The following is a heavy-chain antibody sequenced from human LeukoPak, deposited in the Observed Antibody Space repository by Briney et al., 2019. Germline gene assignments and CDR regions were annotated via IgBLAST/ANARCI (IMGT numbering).Heavy chain of an antibody. CDR3: AKDRDKFWSGSQV. CDR1: GFTFSSYG. V-gene: IGHV3-30*18. Sequence: PGKSLRLSCAASGFTFSSYGMRWVRQAPGKGLEWVAVISYDGSNKYYADSVKGRFTISRDNSKSTLYLQMNSLRTEDTAVYYCAKDRDKFWSGSQVWGQGTLVTVSS. CDR2: ISYDGSNK. J-gene: IGHJ4*02. D-gene: IGHD3-3*01.